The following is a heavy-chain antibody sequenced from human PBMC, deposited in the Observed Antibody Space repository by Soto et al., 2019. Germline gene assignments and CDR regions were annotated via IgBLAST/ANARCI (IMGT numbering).Heavy chain of an antibody. J-gene: IGHJ6*02. D-gene: IGHD5-18*01. CDR2: IIPIFGSA. V-gene: IGHV1-69*01. CDR3: ARESNTGMVNSLYYAMDV. Sequence: QVQLLQSGAEVKEPGSSVKVSCTASRGIFSSYTINWVRQAPGRGLEWLGWIIPIFGSARYVQKLQGRVTITADESTSTVYMELSSLRSEDTAVYYCARESNTGMVNSLYYAMDVWGQGTTVTVSS. CDR1: RGIFSSYT.